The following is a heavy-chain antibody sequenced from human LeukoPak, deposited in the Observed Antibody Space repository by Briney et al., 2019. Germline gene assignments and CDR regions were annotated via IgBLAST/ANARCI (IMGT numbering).Heavy chain of an antibody. J-gene: IGHJ6*03. V-gene: IGHV3-7*01. CDR3: ARDFGIAVAGTYYYYYMDV. CDR2: IKQDGSEK. D-gene: IGHD6-19*01. Sequence: PGGSLRLSCAASGFTFSSYWMSWVRQAPGKGLEWVANIKQDGSEKYYVDSVKGRFTISRDNAKNSLYLQMNSLRAEDTAVYYCARDFGIAVAGTYYYYYMDVWGKGTTVTISS. CDR1: GFTFSSYW.